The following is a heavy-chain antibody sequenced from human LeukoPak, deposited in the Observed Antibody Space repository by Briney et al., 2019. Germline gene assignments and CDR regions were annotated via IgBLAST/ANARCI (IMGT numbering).Heavy chain of an antibody. CDR1: GYTVTSYD. CDR2: MSPNSGDT. CDR3: ARGPPNWGYDY. D-gene: IGHD7-27*01. V-gene: IGHV1-8*01. Sequence: ASVKVSCKASGYTVTSYDFNWVRQATGQRPEWMGWMSPNSGDTGYAQKFQDRVTMTRNTSISTAYMELSSLRSDDTAVYYCARGPPNWGYDYWGPGTLVTVSS. J-gene: IGHJ4*02.